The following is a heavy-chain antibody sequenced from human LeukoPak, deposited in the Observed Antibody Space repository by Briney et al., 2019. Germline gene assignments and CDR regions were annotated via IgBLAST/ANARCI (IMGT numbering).Heavy chain of an antibody. CDR3: ARRSSGYYHDAFDI. J-gene: IGHJ3*02. Sequence: GGSLRLSCAASGFTFSSYDMHWVRQATGKGLEWVSAIGTAGDTYYPGSVKGRFTISRENAKNSLYLQMNSLRAGDTAVYYCARRSSGYYHDAFDIWGQGTMVTVPS. CDR2: IGTAGDT. D-gene: IGHD3-22*01. CDR1: GFTFSSYD. V-gene: IGHV3-13*01.